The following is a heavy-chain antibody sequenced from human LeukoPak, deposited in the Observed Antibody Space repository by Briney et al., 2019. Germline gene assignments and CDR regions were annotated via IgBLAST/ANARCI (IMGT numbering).Heavy chain of an antibody. D-gene: IGHD6-13*01. CDR2: INTNTGNP. Sequence: GASVKVSCKASGDTFSSYAMNWVRQAPGQGLEWMGWINTNTGNPTYAQGSTSWFVFSLDTSLTMRYLQTRSLKAQDNAVSYCARAIAAAGTRTGYWGQGTPVTAS. CDR1: GDTFSSYA. V-gene: IGHV7-4-1*04. J-gene: IGHJ4*02. CDR3: ARAIAAAGTRTGY.